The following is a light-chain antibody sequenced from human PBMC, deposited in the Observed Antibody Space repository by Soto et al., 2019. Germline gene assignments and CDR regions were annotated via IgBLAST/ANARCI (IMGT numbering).Light chain of an antibody. J-gene: IGLJ1*01. Sequence: QSALTQPASVSGSPGQSITISCTGASSDVVSYNYVSWYQQHPGKAPKLMIYDVSNRPSGVSNRFSGSKSGNTASLTISGLQAEDEADYYCSSYTSSSTRVFGTGTKVTVL. CDR3: SSYTSSSTRV. CDR2: DVS. CDR1: SSDVVSYNY. V-gene: IGLV2-14*03.